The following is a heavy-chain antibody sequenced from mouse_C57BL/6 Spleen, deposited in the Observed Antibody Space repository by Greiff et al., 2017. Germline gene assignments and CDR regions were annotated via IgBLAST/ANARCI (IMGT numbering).Heavy chain of an antibody. D-gene: IGHD3-1*01. CDR1: GFSLTSYA. CDR3: ARNHETAPYWYFDV. Sequence: VQLVESGPGLVAPSQSLSITCTVSGFSLTSYAISWVRQPPGKGLEWLGVIWTGGGTNYNSALKSRLSISKDNSKSQVFLKRNSLQTDDTARYYCARNHETAPYWYFDVWGTGTTVTVSS. J-gene: IGHJ1*03. V-gene: IGHV2-9-1*01. CDR2: IWTGGGT.